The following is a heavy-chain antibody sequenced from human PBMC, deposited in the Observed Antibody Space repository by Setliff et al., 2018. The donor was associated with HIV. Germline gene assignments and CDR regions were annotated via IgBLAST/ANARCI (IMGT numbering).Heavy chain of an antibody. J-gene: IGHJ4*02. CDR1: GFSFTNSRFSFNFAW. Sequence: PGGSLRLSCAASGFSFTNSRFSFNFAWLAWVRQAPGKGLEWVGRIKSKTDGGTTDYAEPVKGRFTISRDDSKNTLYLQMNSLKTEDTAVYYCTTGEDTVLMVSDYWGQGTLVTVSS. CDR3: TTGEDTVLMVSDY. CDR2: IKSKTDGGTT. D-gene: IGHD2-8*01. V-gene: IGHV3-15*01.